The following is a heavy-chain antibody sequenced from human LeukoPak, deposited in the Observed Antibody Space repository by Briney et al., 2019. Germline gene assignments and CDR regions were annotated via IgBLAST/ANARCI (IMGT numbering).Heavy chain of an antibody. CDR2: IYYSGTN. CDR3: ARHMIVPHAIGYFDY. V-gene: IGHV4-39*01. CDR1: GGSISSSSYY. D-gene: IGHD2-2*01. Sequence: SETLSLTCTVSGGSISSSSYYWDWIRQPPGRGLEWIGSIYYSGTNYYNPSLKSRVTISVDTSKNQFSLKLSSVTAADTAVYYCARHMIVPHAIGYFDYWGQGTLVTVSS. J-gene: IGHJ4*02.